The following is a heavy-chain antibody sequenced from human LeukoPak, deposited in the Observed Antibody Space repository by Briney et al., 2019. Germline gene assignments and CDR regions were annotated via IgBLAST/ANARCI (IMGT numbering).Heavy chain of an antibody. D-gene: IGHD3-10*01. Sequence: TASQTLSLTCTVSGGSISSGDYYWSWIRQPPGKGLEWIGYIYYSGSTYYNPSLKSRVTISVDTSKNQFSLKLSSVTAADTAVYYCARADPFGEFYFDYWGQGTLVTVSS. CDR3: ARADPFGEFYFDY. V-gene: IGHV4-30-4*01. CDR1: GGSISSGDYY. CDR2: IYYSGST. J-gene: IGHJ4*02.